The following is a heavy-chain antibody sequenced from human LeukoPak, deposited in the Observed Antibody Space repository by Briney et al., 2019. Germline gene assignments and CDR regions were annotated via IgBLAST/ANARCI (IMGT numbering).Heavy chain of an antibody. D-gene: IGHD2-2*01. CDR1: GFTVSSNS. Sequence: PGGSLRLSCTVSGFTVSSNSMSWVRQAPGKGLEWVSFIYSDNTHYSDSVKGRFTISRDNSKNTLYLQMNSLRAEDTAVYYCARDRHQGAFDMWGQGTMVIVSS. V-gene: IGHV3-53*01. J-gene: IGHJ3*02. CDR3: ARDRHQGAFDM. CDR2: IYSDNT.